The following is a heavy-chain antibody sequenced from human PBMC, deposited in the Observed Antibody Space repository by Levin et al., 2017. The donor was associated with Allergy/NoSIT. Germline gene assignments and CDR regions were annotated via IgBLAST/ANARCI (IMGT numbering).Heavy chain of an antibody. CDR1: GYSFTSYW. Sequence: KSGESLKISCKGSGYSFTSYWIGWVRQTPGKGLEWMGIIYPGDSDTRYSPSFQGQVTISADKSISTAYLQWSSLKASDTAMYYCARHVPDGARCLVPAAPNYYYYMDVWGKGTTVTVSS. V-gene: IGHV5-51*01. CDR3: ARHVPDGARCLVPAAPNYYYYMDV. D-gene: IGHD2-2*01. J-gene: IGHJ6*03. CDR2: IYPGDSDT.